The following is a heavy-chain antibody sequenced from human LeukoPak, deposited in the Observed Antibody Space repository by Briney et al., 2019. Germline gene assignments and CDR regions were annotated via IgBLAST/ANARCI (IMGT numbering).Heavy chain of an antibody. CDR2: ISAYNGNT. V-gene: IGHV1-18*01. Sequence: EASVKVSCKASGYTFTSYGISWVRQAPGQGLEWMGWISAYNGNTNYAQKLQGRVTMTTDTSTSTAYMELRSLRSDDTAVYYCARGSYYYDSSGYYHFDYWGQGTLVTVSS. J-gene: IGHJ4*02. D-gene: IGHD3-22*01. CDR3: ARGSYYYDSSGYYHFDY. CDR1: GYTFTSYG.